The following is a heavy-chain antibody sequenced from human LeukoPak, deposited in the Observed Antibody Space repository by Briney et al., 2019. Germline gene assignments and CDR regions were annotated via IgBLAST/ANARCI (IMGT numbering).Heavy chain of an antibody. D-gene: IGHD3-10*01. J-gene: IGHJ5*02. CDR2: IYYSGST. CDR1: GGSISSYY. V-gene: IGHV4-59*01. Sequence: SETLSLTCTVSGGSISSYYWSWIRQPPGKGLEWIGYIYYSGSTNYNPSLKSRVTISVDTSKNQFSLKLSSVTAAATAVYYCARDLYYYGSLGWFDPWGQGTLVTVSS. CDR3: ARDLYYYGSLGWFDP.